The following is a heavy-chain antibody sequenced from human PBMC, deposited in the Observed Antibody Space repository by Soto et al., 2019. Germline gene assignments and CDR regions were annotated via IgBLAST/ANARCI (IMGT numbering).Heavy chain of an antibody. CDR3: ARRVYCSGGSSYSYNWFDP. J-gene: IGHJ5*02. CDR2: IYYSGST. Sequence: PSETLSLTCTVSGGSISSSSYYWGWIRQPPGKGLEWIGSIYYSGSTYYNPSLKSRVTISVDTSKNQFSLKLSSVTAADTAVYYCARRVYCSGGSSYSYNWFDPWGQRTLVTVSS. CDR1: GGSISSSSYY. D-gene: IGHD2-15*01. V-gene: IGHV4-39*01.